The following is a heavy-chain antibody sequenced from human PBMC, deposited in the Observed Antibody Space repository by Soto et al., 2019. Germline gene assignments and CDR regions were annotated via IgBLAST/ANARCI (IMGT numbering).Heavy chain of an antibody. CDR1: GFTFSSYD. CDR3: AKSLYNDHGGPNDH. CDR2: FSFYGRRDNT. Sequence: EVQLLESGGGLVQPGGSLRLSCVGSGFTFSSYDMTWVRQAPGKGLAWVSSFSFYGRRDNTYYADPVKGRFTISRDNSRNTVYLQMDNLRVEDTAVYYCAKSLYNDHGGPNDHWGQGTLVTVAS. V-gene: IGHV3-23*01. J-gene: IGHJ4*02. D-gene: IGHD1-1*01.